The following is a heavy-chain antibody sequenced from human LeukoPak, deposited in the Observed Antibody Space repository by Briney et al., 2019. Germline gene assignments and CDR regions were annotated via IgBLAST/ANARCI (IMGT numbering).Heavy chain of an antibody. V-gene: IGHV1-69*01. CDR1: GGTFSSYA. Sequence: GASVKVSCKASGGTFSSYAISWVRQAPGQGLEWMGGIIPIFGTANYAQKFQGRVTITADESTSTAYMELSSLRSEDTAVYYCAVSSIAARRYYYYYMDVWGKGTTVTASS. J-gene: IGHJ6*03. CDR2: IIPIFGTA. D-gene: IGHD6-6*01. CDR3: AVSSIAARRYYYYYMDV.